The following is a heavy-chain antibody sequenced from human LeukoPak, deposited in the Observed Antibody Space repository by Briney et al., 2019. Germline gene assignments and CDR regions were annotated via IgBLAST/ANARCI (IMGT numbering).Heavy chain of an antibody. Sequence: SETLSLTCTVSDGSISSYYWSWIRQPAGKGLEWIGRIHTSGSTNYNPSLKSRVTMSVDTSKNQFSLKLSSVTAADTAVYYCARENSSGWYRGYYYYMDVWGKGTTVTVSS. V-gene: IGHV4-4*07. J-gene: IGHJ6*03. CDR3: ARENSSGWYRGYYYYMDV. D-gene: IGHD6-19*01. CDR1: DGSISSYY. CDR2: IHTSGST.